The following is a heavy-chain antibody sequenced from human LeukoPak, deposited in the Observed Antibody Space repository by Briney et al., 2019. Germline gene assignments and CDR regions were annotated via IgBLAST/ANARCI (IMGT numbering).Heavy chain of an antibody. CDR1: GFTFSSYA. V-gene: IGHV3-64*01. D-gene: IGHD3-10*01. J-gene: IGHJ6*02. CDR2: ISINGGST. CDR3: ARWFTSLDV. Sequence: PGGSLRLSCAASGFTFSSYAMHWVRQAPGKGLEYVSGISINGGSTYYANSVKGRFTISRDNSKNTLYLQMGSLRPEDMAVYHCARWFTSLDVWGQGTTVTVSS.